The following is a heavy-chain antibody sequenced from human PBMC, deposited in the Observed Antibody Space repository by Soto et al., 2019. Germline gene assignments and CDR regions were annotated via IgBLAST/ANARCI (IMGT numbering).Heavy chain of an antibody. J-gene: IGHJ6*02. V-gene: IGHV2-26*01. CDR2: IFSNDEK. Sequence: QVTLKESGPVLVKPTETLTLTCTASGFSLSNARMGVRWIRQPPGKALEWLAHIFSNDEKSYSTSLKSRITISKDTSKSQVVLTMTNMDPVDTATYYCARTLLELNYYYYGMDVWGQGTTVTVSS. CDR3: ARTLLELNYYYYGMDV. CDR1: GFSLSNARMG. D-gene: IGHD1-7*01.